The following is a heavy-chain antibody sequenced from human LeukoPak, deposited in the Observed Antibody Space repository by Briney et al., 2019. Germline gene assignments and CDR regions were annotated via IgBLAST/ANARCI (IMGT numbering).Heavy chain of an antibody. J-gene: IGHJ3*02. CDR1: GFTFSSYW. CDR3: ARMVYDVFDI. V-gene: IGHV3-74*01. Sequence: PGGSLRLSCAASGFTFSSYWMHWVRQAPGKGLVWISRINTDGSSTSYADSVKGRFTISRDNAKNTLYLQMNSLRAEDTAVFYCARMVYDVFDIWGQGTMVIVSS. CDR2: INTDGSST. D-gene: IGHD2-8*01.